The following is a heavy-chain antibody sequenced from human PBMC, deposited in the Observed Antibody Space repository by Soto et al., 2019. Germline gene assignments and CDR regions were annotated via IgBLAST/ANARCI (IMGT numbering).Heavy chain of an antibody. D-gene: IGHD2-15*01. CDR2: MNPNSGNT. Sequence: ASVKVSCKASGYTFTSYDINWVRQATGQGLEWMGWMNPNSGNTGYAQKFQGRVTMTRNTSISTAYMELSSLRSEDTAVYYCARGRNTGLGYCSGGSCHIKTTYYYYYYMDVWGKGTTVTVSS. CDR1: GYTFTSYD. J-gene: IGHJ6*03. V-gene: IGHV1-8*01. CDR3: ARGRNTGLGYCSGGSCHIKTTYYYYYYMDV.